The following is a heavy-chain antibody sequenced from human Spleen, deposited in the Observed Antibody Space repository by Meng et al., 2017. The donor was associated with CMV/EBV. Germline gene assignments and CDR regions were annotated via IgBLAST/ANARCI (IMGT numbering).Heavy chain of an antibody. D-gene: IGHD2-15*01. CDR3: GRYTDIVAVIAATRDYWFDP. V-gene: IGHV1-69*04. Sequence: SVKVSCKASGATFSSYAITWVRQAPGQGLEWMGTIIPILDITNYAQKFQRRVTITADKSTSTIYMELSSLRSEDTAVYYCGRYTDIVAVIAATRDYWFDPWGQGTLVTVSS. CDR1: GATFSSYA. CDR2: IIPILDIT. J-gene: IGHJ5*02.